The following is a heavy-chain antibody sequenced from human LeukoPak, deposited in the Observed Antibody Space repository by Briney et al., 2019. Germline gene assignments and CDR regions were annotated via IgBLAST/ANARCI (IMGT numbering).Heavy chain of an antibody. CDR1: GGSFSGYY. D-gene: IGHD3-3*01. V-gene: IGHV4-34*01. Sequence: SETLSFTCAVYGGSFSGYYWSWIRQPPGKGLEWIGEINHSGSTNYNPSLKSRVTISVDTSKNQFSLKLSSVTAADTAVYYCARAPYDFWSGYYKDYWGQGTLVTVSS. CDR3: ARAPYDFWSGYYKDY. J-gene: IGHJ4*02. CDR2: INHSGST.